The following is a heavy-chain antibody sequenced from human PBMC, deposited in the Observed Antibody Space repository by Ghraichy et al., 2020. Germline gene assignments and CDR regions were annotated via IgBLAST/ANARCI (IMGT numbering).Heavy chain of an antibody. CDR1: GYTFTSYG. Sequence: ASVKVSCKASGYTFTSYGISWVRQAPGQGLEWMGWISAYNGNTNYAQKVQGRVTMTTDTSTSTAYMELRSLRSDDTAVYYCARGYYDSSGYYLYYFDYWGQGTLVTVSS. CDR2: ISAYNGNT. V-gene: IGHV1-18*01. CDR3: ARGYYDSSGYYLYYFDY. J-gene: IGHJ4*02. D-gene: IGHD3-22*01.